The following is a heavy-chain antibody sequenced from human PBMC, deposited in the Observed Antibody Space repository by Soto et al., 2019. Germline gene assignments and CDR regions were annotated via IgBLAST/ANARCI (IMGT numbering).Heavy chain of an antibody. CDR2: IYPGDSDT. Sequence: GESLKISCKGSGYSFTSYWIGWVRQMPGKGLEWMGIIYPGDSDTRYSPSFQGQVTISADKSISTAYLQWSSLKASDTAMYYCARKGRRITMVRGVITRDAFDIWGQGTMVTVSS. CDR3: ARKGRRITMVRGVITRDAFDI. D-gene: IGHD3-10*01. J-gene: IGHJ3*02. CDR1: GYSFTSYW. V-gene: IGHV5-51*01.